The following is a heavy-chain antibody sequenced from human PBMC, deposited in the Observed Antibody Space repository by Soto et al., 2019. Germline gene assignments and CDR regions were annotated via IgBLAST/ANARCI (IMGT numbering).Heavy chain of an antibody. D-gene: IGHD1-1*01. V-gene: IGHV3-23*01. J-gene: IGHJ4*02. CDR1: GFTFSTYA. Sequence: GGSLRLSCAASGFTFSTYAISWVRQAPGKGLEWVSTVSGNGGNTYYADSAEGRFTISRDNSENTVYLEMSGLRAEDTAKYYCAKDGSFGNNYFFDYWGQGTRVTVSS. CDR3: AKDGSFGNNYFFDY. CDR2: VSGNGGNT.